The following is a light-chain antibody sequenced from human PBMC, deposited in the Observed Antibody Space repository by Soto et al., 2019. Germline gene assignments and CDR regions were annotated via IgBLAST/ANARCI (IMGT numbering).Light chain of an antibody. J-gene: IGKJ1*01. CDR2: GAS. V-gene: IGKV3-15*01. CDR1: QSVSSN. Sequence: EIVMTQSPATLSVSPGERATLSCRASQSVSSNLAWYQQKPGQAPRLLIYGASTRATGVPARFSGCGSGTEFTLTIGSLQSEDFAVYFCQQYNNWPTFGQGTKVEIK. CDR3: QQYNNWPT.